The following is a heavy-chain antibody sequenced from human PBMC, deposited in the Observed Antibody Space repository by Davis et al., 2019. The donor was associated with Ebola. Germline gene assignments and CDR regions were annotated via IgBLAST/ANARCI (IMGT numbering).Heavy chain of an antibody. CDR2: INHSGST. Sequence: PSETLSLTCAVYGGSFSGYYWSWIRQPPGKGLEWIGEINHSGSTNYNPSLKSRVTISVDTSKNQFSLKLSSVTAADTAVYYCARGLGYSGYATYYYYGMDVWGQGTTVTVSS. J-gene: IGHJ6*02. V-gene: IGHV4-34*01. CDR1: GGSFSGYY. D-gene: IGHD5-12*01. CDR3: ARGLGYSGYATYYYYGMDV.